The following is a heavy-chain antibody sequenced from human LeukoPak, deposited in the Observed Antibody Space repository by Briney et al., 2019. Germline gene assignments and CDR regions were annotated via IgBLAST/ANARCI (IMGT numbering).Heavy chain of an antibody. D-gene: IGHD4-11*01. Sequence: SETLSLTCTVSGGSISSSSYYWGWIRQPPGKGLEWIGSIYYSGSTYYNPSLKSRVTISVDTSKNQFSLKLSSVTAADTALYYCARIPQSYSNYDKVGHYMDVWGKGTTVTV. CDR3: ARIPQSYSNYDKVGHYMDV. CDR2: IYYSGST. V-gene: IGHV4-39*07. CDR1: GGSISSSSYY. J-gene: IGHJ6*03.